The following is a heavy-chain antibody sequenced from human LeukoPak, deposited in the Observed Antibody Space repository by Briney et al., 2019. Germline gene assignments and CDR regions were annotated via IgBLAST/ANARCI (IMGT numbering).Heavy chain of an antibody. D-gene: IGHD6-13*01. V-gene: IGHV1-69*04. CDR1: GGTFSSYA. Sequence: ASVKVSCKASGGTFSSYAISWVRQAPGQGLEWMGRIIPILGIANYAQKFQGRVTITADKSTSTAYMELSSLRSEDTAVYYCARSGSSSWPGAFDYWGQGTLVTVSS. CDR2: IIPILGIA. CDR3: ARSGSSSWPGAFDY. J-gene: IGHJ4*02.